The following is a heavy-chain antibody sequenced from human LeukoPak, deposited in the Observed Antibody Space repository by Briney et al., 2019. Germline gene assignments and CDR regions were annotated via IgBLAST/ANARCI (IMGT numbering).Heavy chain of an antibody. CDR1: GYTFTSYY. D-gene: IGHD6-13*01. Sequence: ASVKVPCKASGYTFTSYYMRWVRQAPGQGLEWMGWINPNSGGTNYAQKFQGWVTMTRDTSISTAYMELSRLRSDDTAVYYCARGGRYSSSWYFDYWGQGTLVTVSS. V-gene: IGHV1-2*04. CDR3: ARGGRYSSSWYFDY. CDR2: INPNSGGT. J-gene: IGHJ4*02.